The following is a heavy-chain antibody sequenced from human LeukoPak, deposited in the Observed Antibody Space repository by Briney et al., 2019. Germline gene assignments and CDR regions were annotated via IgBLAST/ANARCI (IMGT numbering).Heavy chain of an antibody. J-gene: IGHJ4*02. V-gene: IGHV3-74*01. D-gene: IGHD3-22*01. CDR3: AEGDYYDSSGYYPNFDY. CDR1: GFTFSSYW. Sequence: PGGSLRLSCAASGFTFSSYWMHWVRQAPGRGLVWVSRINSDGSSTSYADSVKGRFTISRDNAKNTLYLQMNSLRAEDTAVYYCAEGDYYDSSGYYPNFDYWGQGTLVTVSS. CDR2: INSDGSST.